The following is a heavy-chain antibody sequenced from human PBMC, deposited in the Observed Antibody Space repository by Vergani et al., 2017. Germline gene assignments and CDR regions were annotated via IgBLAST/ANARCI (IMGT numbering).Heavy chain of an antibody. CDR2: IYRTGRT. CDR1: GFSIDNGYY. D-gene: IGHD3-9*01. Sequence: QLQLQESGSGLVKPSQTLSLTCAVSGFSIDNGYYWDWIRQPPGKGLEWIGSIYRTGRTHFNPSLKSRVTISVDTSNNHFSLRLNSLTAADTAVYYCARRSGIVYDIFSGTQYFFDFWGQGTLVTVSS. J-gene: IGHJ4*02. CDR3: ARRSGIVYDIFSGTQYFFDF. V-gene: IGHV4-38-2*01.